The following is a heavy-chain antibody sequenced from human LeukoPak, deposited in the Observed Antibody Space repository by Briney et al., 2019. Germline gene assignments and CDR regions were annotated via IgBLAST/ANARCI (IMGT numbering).Heavy chain of an antibody. J-gene: IGHJ4*02. CDR2: IYYSGST. CDR3: ARFLPGDILTGYRYYFDY. CDR1: GGSISSYY. V-gene: IGHV4-59*01. Sequence: SETLSLTCTVSGGSISSYYWSWIRQPPGKGLEWIGYIYYSGSTNYNPSLKSRVTISVDTSKNQFSLKLSSVTAADTAVYYCARFLPGDILTGYRYYFDYWGQGTLVTVSS. D-gene: IGHD3-9*01.